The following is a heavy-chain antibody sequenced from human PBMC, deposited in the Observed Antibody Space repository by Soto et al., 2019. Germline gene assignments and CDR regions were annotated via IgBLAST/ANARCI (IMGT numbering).Heavy chain of an antibody. D-gene: IGHD1-26*01. CDR3: AYCGSSDRFDS. Sequence: EVQLLESGGGLVQPGGSLRLSCAASGLTYSSYAMSWVHQAPGKGLECVSDTSGSGGSTYYADSVKGRFTISRDKPKNTLYLAMNSLRAEDTAVYYCAYCGSSDRFDSWGQGTLVTVS. CDR1: GLTYSSYA. CDR2: TSGSGGST. J-gene: IGHJ4*02. V-gene: IGHV3-23*01.